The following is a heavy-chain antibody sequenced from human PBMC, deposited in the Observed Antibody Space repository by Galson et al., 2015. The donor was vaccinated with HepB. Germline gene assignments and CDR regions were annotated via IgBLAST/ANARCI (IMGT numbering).Heavy chain of an antibody. CDR3: ARVVGATSGDAFDI. J-gene: IGHJ3*02. CDR2: IYYSGST. D-gene: IGHD1-26*01. Sequence: SETLSLTCTVSGGSVSSGSYYWSWIRQPPGKGLEWIGYIYYSGSTNYNPSLKSRVTISVDTSKNQFSLKLSSVTAADTAVYYCARVVGATSGDAFDIWGQGTMVTVSS. CDR1: GGSVSSGSYY. V-gene: IGHV4-61*01.